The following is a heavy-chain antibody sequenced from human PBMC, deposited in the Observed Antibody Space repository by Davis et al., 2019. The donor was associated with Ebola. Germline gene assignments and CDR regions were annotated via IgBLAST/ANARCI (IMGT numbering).Heavy chain of an antibody. J-gene: IGHJ5*02. CDR2: IIPILGIA. D-gene: IGHD3-10*01. CDR1: GGTFSSYA. V-gene: IGHV1-69*04. Sequence: SVKVSCKASGGTFSSYAISWVRQAPGQGLEWMGRIIPILGIANYAQKFQGRVTITADKSTSTAYMELSSLRSEDAAVYYCARAVAMVLPYNWFDPWGQGTLVTVSS. CDR3: ARAVAMVLPYNWFDP.